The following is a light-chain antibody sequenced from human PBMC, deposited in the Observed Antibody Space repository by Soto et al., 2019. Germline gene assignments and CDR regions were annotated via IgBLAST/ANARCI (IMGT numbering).Light chain of an antibody. CDR2: DVT. CDR1: SSDIGVYDY. CDR3: GSYAGTKNFVV. J-gene: IGLJ2*01. V-gene: IGLV2-8*01. Sequence: QSVLTQPPSASGSPGQSVTISCTGTSSDIGVYDYVSWYQRHPGKAPKLVIYDVTKRPSGVPDRFSGSKSGNTASLTVSGLQAADEADYFCGSYAGTKNFVVFGGGTQLTVL.